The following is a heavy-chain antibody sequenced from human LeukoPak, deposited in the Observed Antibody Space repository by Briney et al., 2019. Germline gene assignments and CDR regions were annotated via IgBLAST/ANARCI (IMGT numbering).Heavy chain of an antibody. CDR1: GYTFNNYG. Sequence: ASVKVSCKASGYTFNNYGISWVRQAPGQGLEWMGWVSSYNGDTNYAQKFQGRVTMSTDTSTSTAFMELSRLRSDDTAVYYCGRDSGSGYFDAEYFQHWGQGTLVTVSS. V-gene: IGHV1-18*01. CDR3: GRDSGSGYFDAEYFQH. CDR2: VSSYNGDT. D-gene: IGHD2/OR15-2a*01. J-gene: IGHJ1*01.